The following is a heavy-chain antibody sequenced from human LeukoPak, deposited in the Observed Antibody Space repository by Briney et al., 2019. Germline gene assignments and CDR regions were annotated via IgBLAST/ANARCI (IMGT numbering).Heavy chain of an antibody. V-gene: IGHV3-48*03. D-gene: IGHD6-13*01. CDR3: ARSTYQFSSSWYVLDY. Sequence: PGGSLRLSCAASGFTFSSYEMNWVRQAPGKGLEWVSYTSSSGSTTYYADSVKGRFIISRDNAKNSLYLQMSSLRAEDTAVYYCARSTYQFSSSWYVLDYWGQGTLVTVSS. J-gene: IGHJ4*02. CDR1: GFTFSSYE. CDR2: TSSSGSTT.